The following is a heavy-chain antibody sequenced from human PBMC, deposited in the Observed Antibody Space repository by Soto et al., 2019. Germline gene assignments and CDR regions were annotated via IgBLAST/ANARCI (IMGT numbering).Heavy chain of an antibody. V-gene: IGHV1-3*01. Sequence: GASVKVSCRASGYTFTSYAMHWVRQAPGQRLEWMGWINAGNGNTKYSQKFQGRVTITRDTSASTAYMELSSLRSEDTAVYYCARGPYYYGSGRYYIGARWLDHWGQGTLVTVYS. J-gene: IGHJ5*02. CDR1: GYTFTSYA. CDR2: INAGNGNT. D-gene: IGHD3-10*01. CDR3: ARGPYYYGSGRYYIGARWLDH.